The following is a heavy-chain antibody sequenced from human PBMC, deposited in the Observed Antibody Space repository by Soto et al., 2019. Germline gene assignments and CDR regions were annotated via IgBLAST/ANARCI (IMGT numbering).Heavy chain of an antibody. CDR1: GYTFTSYD. CDR3: ARVRGGVRNYDFWSGYKKGYYMDV. D-gene: IGHD3-3*01. CDR2: MNPNSGNT. J-gene: IGHJ6*03. V-gene: IGHV1-8*02. Sequence: ASVKVSCKASGYTFTSYDINWVRQATGQGLEWMGWMNPNSGNTGYAQKFQGRVTMTRNTSISTAYMELSSLRSEDTAVYYCARVRGGVRNYDFWSGYKKGYYMDVWGKGTTVTVSS.